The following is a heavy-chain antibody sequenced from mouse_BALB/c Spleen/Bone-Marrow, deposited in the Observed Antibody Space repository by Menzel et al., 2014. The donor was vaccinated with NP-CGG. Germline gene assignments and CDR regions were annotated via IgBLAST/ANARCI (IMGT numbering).Heavy chain of an antibody. D-gene: IGHD1-1*01. Sequence: QVQLQQSGDELVKPGASVKLSCMASGFTFTSYWIHWVKQRPGQGPEWIGEINPSNGRTNYNEKFKSKATLTEDKSSSTAYMQLSSLTSEDSAVYYCARSYYGRAMDYWGQGTSVTVSS. J-gene: IGHJ4*01. CDR2: INPSNGRT. V-gene: IGHV1S81*02. CDR3: ARSYYGRAMDY. CDR1: GFTFTSYW.